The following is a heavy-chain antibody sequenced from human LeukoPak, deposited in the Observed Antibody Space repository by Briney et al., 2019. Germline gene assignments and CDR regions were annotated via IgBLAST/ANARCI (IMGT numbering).Heavy chain of an antibody. Sequence: GGSLRLSCAASGFTFSSYWMHWVRQAPGNGLVWVSRIKSDGSTKYAGSVRGRFTISRDNAKNTVSLQMNSLRAEDTGVYYCARAPSEIGGYYPEYFRHWGQGTLVTVSS. D-gene: IGHD3-22*01. CDR1: GFTFSSYW. J-gene: IGHJ1*01. V-gene: IGHV3-74*01. CDR3: ARAPSEIGGYYPEYFRH. CDR2: IKSDGST.